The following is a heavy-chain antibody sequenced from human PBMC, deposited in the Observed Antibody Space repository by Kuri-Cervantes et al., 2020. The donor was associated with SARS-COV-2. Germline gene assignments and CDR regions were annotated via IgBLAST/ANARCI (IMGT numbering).Heavy chain of an antibody. D-gene: IGHD6-13*01. CDR1: GYSFTSYW. CDR2: INPGDSDT. J-gene: IGHJ4*02. Sequence: GESLKISCKGSGYSFTSYWIGWVRQTPGKGLEWVGIINPGDSDTRYRPSFQGQVTISTDKSISTAYLQWSSLKASDTAMYYCARLSSSWYPPCDYWGQGTLVTVSS. CDR3: ARLSSSWYPPCDY. V-gene: IGHV5-51*01.